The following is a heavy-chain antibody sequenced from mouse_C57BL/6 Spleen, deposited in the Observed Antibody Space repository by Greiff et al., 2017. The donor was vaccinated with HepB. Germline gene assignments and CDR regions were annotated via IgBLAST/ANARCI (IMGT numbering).Heavy chain of an antibody. Sequence: EVKLMESGGGLVKPGGSLKLSCAASGFTFSSYAMSWVRQTPEKRLEWVATISDGGSYTYYPDNVKGRFTISRDNAKNNLYLQMSHLKSEDTAMYYCARGHYYGSSYGKYYAMDYWGQGTSVTVSS. CDR1: GFTFSSYA. CDR2: ISDGGSYT. D-gene: IGHD1-1*01. V-gene: IGHV5-4*03. J-gene: IGHJ4*01. CDR3: ARGHYYGSSYGKYYAMDY.